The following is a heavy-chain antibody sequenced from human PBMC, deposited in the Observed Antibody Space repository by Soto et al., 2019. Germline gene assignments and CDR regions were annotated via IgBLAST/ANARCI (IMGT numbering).Heavy chain of an antibody. V-gene: IGHV4-34*01. CDR3: ARGKITGLFDY. CDR1: GGSISSGGYY. CDR2: INHSGST. Sequence: SETLSLTCAVSGGSISSGGYYWTWIRQPPGTGLEWIGEINHSGSTNYNPSLKSRVTIPVDTSKNQFSLKLTSVTAADTAVYYCARGKITGLFDYWGQGTLVTVSS. D-gene: IGHD2-8*02. J-gene: IGHJ4*02.